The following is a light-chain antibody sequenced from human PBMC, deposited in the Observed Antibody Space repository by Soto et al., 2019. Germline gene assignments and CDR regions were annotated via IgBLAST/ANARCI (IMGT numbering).Light chain of an antibody. J-gene: IGKJ1*01. CDR2: AAS. CDR1: KDRSSY. CDR3: QQSYRTPPT. Sequence: DIQMTQSPSSLFASVGDRVIITCRASKDRSSYLNWYHQKPRKAPKLLIYAASSLRTGVPSRFSGSGAGTDFTLTIISLQPEDVDTSYCQQSYRTPPTFGQGTKVDIK. V-gene: IGKV1-39*01.